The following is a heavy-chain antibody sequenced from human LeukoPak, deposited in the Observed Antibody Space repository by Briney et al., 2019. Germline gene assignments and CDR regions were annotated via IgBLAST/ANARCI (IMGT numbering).Heavy chain of an antibody. J-gene: IGHJ4*02. CDR3: ARSGPTVTTPGY. V-gene: IGHV4-39*07. CDR2: IYYSGST. Sequence: SETLSLTCTVSGGSISSSSYYWGWIRQPPGKGLEWIGSIYYSGSTYYNPSLKSRVTISVDTSKNQFSLKLSSVTAADTAVYYCARSGPTVTTPGYWGQGTLVTVSS. D-gene: IGHD4-17*01. CDR1: GGSISSSSYY.